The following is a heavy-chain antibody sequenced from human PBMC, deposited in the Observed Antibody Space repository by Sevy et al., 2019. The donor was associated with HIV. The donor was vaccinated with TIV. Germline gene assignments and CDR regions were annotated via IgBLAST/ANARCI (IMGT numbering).Heavy chain of an antibody. J-gene: IGHJ4*02. CDR3: ARPTPRIAASSAAFFDY. V-gene: IGHV3-23*01. Sequence: GGSLRLSCAASGFTFSSFAMSWVRQVPGKGLEWVSSINGRGGSTYYADSVKGRVTLSRDNSKNTLFLQMDSLRAEDTAIYYCARPTPRIAASSAAFFDYWGQGNLVTVSS. D-gene: IGHD6-13*01. CDR1: GFTFSSFA. CDR2: INGRGGST.